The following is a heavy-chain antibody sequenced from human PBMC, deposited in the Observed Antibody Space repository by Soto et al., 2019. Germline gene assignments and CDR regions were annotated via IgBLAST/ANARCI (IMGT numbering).Heavy chain of an antibody. CDR2: INAGNGET. V-gene: IGHV1-3*01. J-gene: IGHJ4*02. Sequence: QVQLVQSGAEVKKPWASVKVSCTASGYTFTSDILNWVRQAPGQGLEWMGWINAGNGETQYSQTFKGRVTITRDTTGRTAYIEVSSLTSEDTAVYYCARERGNWDYFDYGGQGTLVTVSS. CDR1: GYTFTSDI. D-gene: IGHD3-16*01. CDR3: ARERGNWDYFDY.